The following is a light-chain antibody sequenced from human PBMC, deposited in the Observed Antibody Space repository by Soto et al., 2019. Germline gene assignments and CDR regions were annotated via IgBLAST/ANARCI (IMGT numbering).Light chain of an antibody. V-gene: IGKV3-15*01. CDR3: QQYNIWPPEVT. J-gene: IGKJ3*01. CDR2: GAS. CDR1: QSVNRN. Sequence: EKVMTQSPATLSVSPGESATLSCRASQSVNRNLAWYQQKPGQTPRLLIYGASTRAAGVPVRFSGSGSGTDFNLTIRSLQSEDFEIYYCQQYNIWPPEVTFGPGTKVDIK.